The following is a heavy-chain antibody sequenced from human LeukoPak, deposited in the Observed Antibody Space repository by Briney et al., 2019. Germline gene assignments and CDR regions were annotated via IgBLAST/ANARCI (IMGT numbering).Heavy chain of an antibody. CDR3: ARDNGYSSGWTDYFDY. V-gene: IGHV3-66*01. Sequence: PGGSLRLSCAASEFTVSSNHMTWVRQAPGKGLEWVSIIYSGGSTFYADSVKGRFTISRDNSKNTLYLQVNSLRAEDTAVYYCARDNGYSSGWTDYFDYWGQGTLVTVSS. CDR2: IYSGGST. J-gene: IGHJ4*02. CDR1: EFTVSSNH. D-gene: IGHD6-19*01.